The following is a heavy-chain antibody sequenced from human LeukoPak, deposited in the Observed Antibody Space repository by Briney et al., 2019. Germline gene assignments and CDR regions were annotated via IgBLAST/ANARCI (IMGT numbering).Heavy chain of an antibody. Sequence: GGSLRLSCAASGFTFSSYSMNWVRQAPGKGLEWVSSISSSSSYIYYADSVKGRFTISRDNAKNTLYLQMNSLRAEDTAVYYCARDGYNEPFDYWGQGTLVTVSS. CDR3: ARDGYNEPFDY. J-gene: IGHJ4*02. V-gene: IGHV3-21*01. CDR2: ISSSSSYI. CDR1: GFTFSSYS. D-gene: IGHD5-24*01.